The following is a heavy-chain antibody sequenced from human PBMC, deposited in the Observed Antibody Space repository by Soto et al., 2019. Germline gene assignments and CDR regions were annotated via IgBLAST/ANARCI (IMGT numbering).Heavy chain of an antibody. V-gene: IGHV1-69*15. J-gene: IGHJ4*02. Sequence: QVQLVQSGAEVKKPGSSVKVSCKASGGTFSTYAIGWVRQAPGQGLEWMGSIIPIFGTANYAPKFQGRVTSPADESAGTVFLAMRSLRYEDTAVYYWASPGDHYITWGLGSRVTVSS. CDR1: GGTFSTYA. D-gene: IGHD3-16*01. CDR3: ASPGDHYIT. CDR2: IIPIFGTA.